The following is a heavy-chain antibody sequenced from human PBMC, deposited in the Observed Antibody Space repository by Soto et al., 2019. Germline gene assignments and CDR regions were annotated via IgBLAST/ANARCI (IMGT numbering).Heavy chain of an antibody. J-gene: IGHJ4*02. V-gene: IGHV4-31*03. Sequence: QVQLQESGPGLVKPSQTLSLTCTVSGGSISSGGYYWSWIRQHPGKGLEWIGYIYYSGSTYYNPSLKSRVTIAVDTSKNQFSLKLSSVTAADTAVYYCARGVTMVRGVIHTPYFDYWGQGTLVTVSS. CDR3: ARGVTMVRGVIHTPYFDY. CDR2: IYYSGST. D-gene: IGHD3-10*01. CDR1: GGSISSGGYY.